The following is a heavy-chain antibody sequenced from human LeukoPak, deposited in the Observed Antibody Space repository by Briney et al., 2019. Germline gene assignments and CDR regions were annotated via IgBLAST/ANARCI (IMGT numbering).Heavy chain of an antibody. CDR3: AKGDKMLTWRRTYNRFDP. V-gene: IGHV3-30*02. CDR2: IHHDGSNK. Sequence: GWPLRLSCAASGFTFSSYGMHWVRQAPGKGLDGVAFIHHDGSNKYYADSVRGRFTISRDNSKNTLYLQMNSLRAEDTAVSFCAKGDKMLTWRRTYNRFDPWGQGTLVTVSS. CDR1: GFTFSSYG. J-gene: IGHJ5*02. D-gene: IGHD3-16*01.